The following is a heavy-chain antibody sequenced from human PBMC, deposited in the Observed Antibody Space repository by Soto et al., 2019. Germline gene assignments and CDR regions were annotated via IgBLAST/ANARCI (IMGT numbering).Heavy chain of an antibody. J-gene: IGHJ4*02. V-gene: IGHV3-48*02. D-gene: IGHD4-4*01. CDR2: ISSSSSTI. Sequence: EVQLVESGGGLVQPGGSLRLSCAASGFTFSNYAMHWVRQAPGKGLEWISYISSSSSTIYYADSVKGRFTISRDNVQNSTFLQMNSLRDDDTAVYYCAREYSNSWHYGFWGPGTLVTVSS. CDR3: AREYSNSWHYGF. CDR1: GFTFSNYA.